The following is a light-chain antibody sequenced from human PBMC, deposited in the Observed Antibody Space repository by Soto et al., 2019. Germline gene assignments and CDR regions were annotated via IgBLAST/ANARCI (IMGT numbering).Light chain of an antibody. CDR2: DAS. CDR1: QSISSW. V-gene: IGKV1-5*01. J-gene: IGKJ4*01. Sequence: DIQIIQSPSTLSASVGDRVTITCRASQSISSWLAWYQQKPGKAPKLLSYDASSLESGVPSRFSGSGSGTEFTLTISSLQPEDFATYYCQQINSYPLTFGGGTKVDIK. CDR3: QQINSYPLT.